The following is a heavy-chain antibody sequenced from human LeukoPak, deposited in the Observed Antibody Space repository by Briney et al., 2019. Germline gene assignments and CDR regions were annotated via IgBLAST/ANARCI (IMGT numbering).Heavy chain of an antibody. J-gene: IGHJ4*02. CDR2: ISGSGGST. V-gene: IGHV3-23*01. CDR3: AKESDSGSYHSYLDY. CDR1: GLTFSSYA. Sequence: PGGSLRLSCVASGLTFSSYAMTWVRQAPGKGLEWVSAISGSGGSTYYADSVKGRFTISRDNSKNTLYLQMNSLRAEDTAIYYCAKESDSGSYHSYLDYWGQGALVTVSS. D-gene: IGHD1-26*01.